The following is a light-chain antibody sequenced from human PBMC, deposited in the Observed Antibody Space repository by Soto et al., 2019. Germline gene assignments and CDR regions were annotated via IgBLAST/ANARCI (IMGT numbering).Light chain of an antibody. CDR1: QSISSW. J-gene: IGKJ1*01. Sequence: DIQMTQSPSTLSASVGDRVTITCRASQSISSWLAWYQQKPGKAPKLMIYDASSLQSGVQATFSGSGSGTEFTLTISSLQPYDFATYYCQQYNSYPCTFGQGTKVEIK. V-gene: IGKV1-5*01. CDR3: QQYNSYPCT. CDR2: DAS.